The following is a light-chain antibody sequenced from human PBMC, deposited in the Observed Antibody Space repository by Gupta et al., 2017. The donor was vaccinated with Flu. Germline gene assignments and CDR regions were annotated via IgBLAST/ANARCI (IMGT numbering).Light chain of an antibody. V-gene: IGKV1-12*01. Sequence: DIQMTQSPSSVSASVGDRVSITCRASQDISRWLAWYQQKPGKAPKLLVYDTSSLESGVPSRFSSTGSGTDFTLTISGLQPEDFATYYCLQARSFPITFGQGTRLENK. CDR1: QDISRW. J-gene: IGKJ5*01. CDR2: DTS. CDR3: LQARSFPIT.